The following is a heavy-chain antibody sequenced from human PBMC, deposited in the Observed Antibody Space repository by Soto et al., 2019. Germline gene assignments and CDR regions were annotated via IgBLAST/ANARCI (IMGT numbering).Heavy chain of an antibody. CDR2: IWCDGSNK. J-gene: IGHJ1*01. D-gene: IGHD4-17*01. CDR3: ARGAGGYGDRYFQH. CDR1: GFTFSSYG. Sequence: GGSLRLSCAASGFTFSSYGMHWVRQAPGKGLEWVAVIWCDGSNKYYADSVKGRFTISRDNSKNTLYLQMNSLRAEDTAVYYCARGAGGYGDRYFQHWVQGTLVTVSS. V-gene: IGHV3-33*01.